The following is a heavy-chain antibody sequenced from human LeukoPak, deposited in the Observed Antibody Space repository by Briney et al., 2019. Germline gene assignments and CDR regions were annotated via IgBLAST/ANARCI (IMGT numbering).Heavy chain of an antibody. CDR2: ISDDGSNK. V-gene: IGHV3-30*18. D-gene: IGHD6-19*01. CDR3: AKGRGYSSGWYYFDY. J-gene: IGHJ4*02. Sequence: GGSLRLSCAASGFTFSSYGMHWVRQAPVKGLEWVAVISDDGSNKNYADSVKGRFTISRDNSKNTLYLQMNSLRAVDTAVYYCAKGRGYSSGWYYFDYWGQGTLVTVSS. CDR1: GFTFSSYG.